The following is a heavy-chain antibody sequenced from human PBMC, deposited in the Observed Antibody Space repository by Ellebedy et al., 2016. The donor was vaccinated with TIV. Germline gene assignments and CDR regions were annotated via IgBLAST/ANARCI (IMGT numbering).Heavy chain of an antibody. CDR2: INPSGGST. CDR3: ARDRGGRGQQWLACFDY. D-gene: IGHD6-19*01. CDR1: GYTFTSYY. V-gene: IGHV1-46*01. Sequence: AASVKVSCKASGYTFTSYYMHWVRQAPGQGLEWMGIINPSGGSTSYAQKFQGRVTMTRDTSTSTVYMELSSLRSEDTAVYYCARDRGGRGQQWLACFDYWGQGTLVTVSS. J-gene: IGHJ4*02.